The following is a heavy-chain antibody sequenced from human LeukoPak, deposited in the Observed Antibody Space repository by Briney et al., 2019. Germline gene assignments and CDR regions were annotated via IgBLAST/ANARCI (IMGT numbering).Heavy chain of an antibody. V-gene: IGHV4-59*08. Sequence: PSETLSLTCTVSGGSITGHYWNWIRHTPGMRLEWIGYTSYSRTTIYNSYFKGRATMSIDTSKNQLYLNLTSVTATDTAVYYCAKLGHSDGWYLGAFDIWGQGTAVIVSS. D-gene: IGHD6-19*01. CDR2: TSYSRTT. J-gene: IGHJ3*02. CDR1: GGSITGHY. CDR3: AKLGHSDGWYLGAFDI.